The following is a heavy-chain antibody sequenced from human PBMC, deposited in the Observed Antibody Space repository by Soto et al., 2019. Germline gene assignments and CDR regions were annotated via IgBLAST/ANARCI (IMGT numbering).Heavy chain of an antibody. D-gene: IGHD7-27*01. CDR2: IYYSGNT. Sequence: PSETLSLTCTVSGGSVSSANYYWGWIRQPPGKGLEWIGSIYYSGNTNYNPSLNSRVTISVDTSKNQFSLRLSSVTAADTAVYYCARGPSGDKVDYWGQGILVTVSS. V-gene: IGHV4-61*01. J-gene: IGHJ4*02. CDR3: ARGPSGDKVDY. CDR1: GGSVSSANYY.